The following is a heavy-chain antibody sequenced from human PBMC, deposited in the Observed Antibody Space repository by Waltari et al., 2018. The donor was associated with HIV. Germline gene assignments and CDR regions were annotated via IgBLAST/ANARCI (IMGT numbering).Heavy chain of an antibody. CDR3: ARHRFTRGNSAWYFLY. CDR1: GGSFSNYY. J-gene: IGHJ4*02. D-gene: IGHD6-19*01. CDR2: INHSGTT. Sequence: QVRLQQWGAGLLKPSETMSLTCAVYGGSFSNYYWSWMRQTPEKGLEWIGEINHSGTTDYNPSLKSRLTMSIDTSKNQFSLKLNSVTAADTAVYYCARHRFTRGNSAWYFLYWGQGTHVTVSS. V-gene: IGHV4-34*02.